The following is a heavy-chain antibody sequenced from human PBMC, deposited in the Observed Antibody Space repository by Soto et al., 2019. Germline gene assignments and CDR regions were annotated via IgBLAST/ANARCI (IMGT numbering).Heavy chain of an antibody. V-gene: IGHV3-23*01. D-gene: IGHD2-2*02. Sequence: HPGGSLRLSCAASVFTFSSYAMSLVRQSRGKGLEWVSAISGSGGSTYYADSVKGRFTISRDNSKNTLYLQMNSLRAEDTAVYYCAKEGIPAAIQDYYYGTDVWGQGTTVTVSS. CDR3: AKEGIPAAIQDYYYGTDV. CDR2: ISGSGGST. J-gene: IGHJ6*02. CDR1: VFTFSSYA.